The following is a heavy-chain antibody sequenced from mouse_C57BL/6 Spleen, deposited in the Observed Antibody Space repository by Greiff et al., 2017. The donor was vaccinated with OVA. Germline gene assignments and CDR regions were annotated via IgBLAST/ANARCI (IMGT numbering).Heavy chain of an antibody. Sequence: VHVKQSGPELVKPGASVKISCKASGYSFTDYNMNWVKQSNGKSLEWIGVINPNYGTTSYNQKFKGKATLTVDQSSSTAYMQLNSLTSEDSAVYYCARRGYGRSYGYFDVWGTGTTVTVSS. CDR1: GYSFTDYN. D-gene: IGHD1-1*01. CDR2: INPNYGTT. CDR3: ARRGYGRSYGYFDV. V-gene: IGHV1-39*01. J-gene: IGHJ1*03.